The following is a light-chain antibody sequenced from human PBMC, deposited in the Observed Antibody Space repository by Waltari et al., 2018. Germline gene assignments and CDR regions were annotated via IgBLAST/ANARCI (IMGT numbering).Light chain of an antibody. CDR2: DTS. CDR1: QSVSIN. V-gene: IGKV3-11*01. Sequence: EIVLTQSPATLSLSPGQRATLSCRDSQSVSINLGWYQQKLGQPPRLLIYDTSNRATGIPDRFSASGFGTDFTLTISSLEPEDFAVYFCQQTSSWPLTFGGGTKVEIK. CDR3: QQTSSWPLT. J-gene: IGKJ4*01.